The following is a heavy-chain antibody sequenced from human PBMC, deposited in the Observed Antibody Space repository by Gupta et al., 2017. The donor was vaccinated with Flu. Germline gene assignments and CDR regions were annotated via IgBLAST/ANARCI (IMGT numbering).Heavy chain of an antibody. CDR3: EREQRYCSGGTCQPPPDSAGWYVDH. CDR2: ISFDGNNI. Sequence: QVQLVESGGGVVQPGRSLRLSCAPSGFTFSSYGMHWVRQAPGKGLEWVAVISFDGNNIYYADSVKGRFSISRDKSKNTLYLQMNSLRVEETALYYCEREQRYCSGGTCQPPPDSAGWYVDHWGQGTLVTVSS. D-gene: IGHD2-15*01. V-gene: IGHV3-30*03. CDR1: GFTFSSYG. J-gene: IGHJ4*02.